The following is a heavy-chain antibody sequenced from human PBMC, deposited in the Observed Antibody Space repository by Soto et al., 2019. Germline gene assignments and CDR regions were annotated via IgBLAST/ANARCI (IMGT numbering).Heavy chain of an antibody. V-gene: IGHV4-31*03. CDR1: GGSISSGGYY. D-gene: IGHD2-21*02. J-gene: IGHJ6*02. Sequence: QVQLQESGPGLVKPSQTLSLTCTVSGGSISSGGYYWSWIRQHPGKGLEWIGYIYYSGSTYYNPSPRGRVTISVDTSKNPLPLKLSSGTAADTAVYYWAGVCGGDCPHGMDVWGQGTTVTVSS. CDR2: IYYSGST. CDR3: AGVCGGDCPHGMDV.